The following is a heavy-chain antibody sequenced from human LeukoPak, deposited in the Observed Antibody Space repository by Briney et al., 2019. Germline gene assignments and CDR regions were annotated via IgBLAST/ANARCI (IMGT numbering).Heavy chain of an antibody. CDR2: IYHSGST. CDR3: AREGQYCSGGSCYFDYFDY. CDR1: GGSISSSNW. V-gene: IGHV4-4*02. Sequence: PSETLSLTCAVSGGSISSSNWWSWVRQPPGKGLEWIGEIYHSGSTNYNPSLKSRVTISVDKSKNQFSLKLSSVTAADTAVYYCAREGQYCSGGSCYFDYFDYWGQGTLVTVSS. J-gene: IGHJ4*02. D-gene: IGHD2-15*01.